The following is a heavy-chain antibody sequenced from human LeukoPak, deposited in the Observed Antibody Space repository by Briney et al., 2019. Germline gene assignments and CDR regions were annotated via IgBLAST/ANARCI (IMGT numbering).Heavy chain of an antibody. CDR1: GFTFRSCS. V-gene: IGHV3-21*01. CDR3: ARGPYYYDSSGPIYYMDV. J-gene: IGHJ6*03. CDR2: ISSSSTYI. D-gene: IGHD3-22*01. Sequence: GGSLRLSCAASGFTFRSCSMNWVRQAPGKGLEWVSSISSSSTYIYDADSVKGRFTVSRDNAKNTLYLQMNGLRAEETAVYYCARGPYYYDSSGPIYYMDVWGKGTTVTVSS.